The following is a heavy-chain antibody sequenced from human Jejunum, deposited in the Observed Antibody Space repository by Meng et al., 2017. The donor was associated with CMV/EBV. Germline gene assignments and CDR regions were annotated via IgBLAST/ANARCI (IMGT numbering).Heavy chain of an antibody. Sequence: TFSSYAMSWVRQAPGKGLEWVSSISSGGSTYYADSVKGRFTISRDNSKDTLYLQINSLRVEDTAVYYCAKRIEARRMRLNYYGMDVWGQGTTVTVSS. CDR2: ISSGGST. CDR1: TFSSYA. J-gene: IGHJ6*02. D-gene: IGHD6-6*01. V-gene: IGHV3-23*01. CDR3: AKRIEARRMRLNYYGMDV.